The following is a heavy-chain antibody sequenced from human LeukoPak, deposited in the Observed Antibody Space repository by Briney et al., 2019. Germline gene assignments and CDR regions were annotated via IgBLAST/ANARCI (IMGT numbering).Heavy chain of an antibody. D-gene: IGHD4-17*01. CDR1: GYTFTSYY. V-gene: IGHV1-46*01. CDR2: INPSGGST. J-gene: IGHJ6*02. CDR3: ARDGFVTTVVYGMDV. Sequence: ASVKVYCKASGYTFTSYYMHWVRQAPGQGLEWMGIINPSGGSTSYAQKFQGRVTMTRDTSTSTVYMELSSLRSEDTAVYHCARDGFVTTVVYGMDVWGQGTTVTVSS.